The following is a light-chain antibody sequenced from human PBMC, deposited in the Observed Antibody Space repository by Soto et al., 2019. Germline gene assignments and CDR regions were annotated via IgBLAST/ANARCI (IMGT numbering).Light chain of an antibody. CDR2: EVT. CDR1: SSDIGGYNY. CDR3: TSYADSNIFI. J-gene: IGLJ2*01. V-gene: IGLV2-8*01. Sequence: QSVLTQPPSASGSPGQSVAISCTGTSSDIGGYNYVSWYQQHPGKAPKLVIYEVTKRPSGVPDRFSGSKSGNTASLTVSGLQAEDEGDYYCTSYADSNIFIFGGGTKLTVL.